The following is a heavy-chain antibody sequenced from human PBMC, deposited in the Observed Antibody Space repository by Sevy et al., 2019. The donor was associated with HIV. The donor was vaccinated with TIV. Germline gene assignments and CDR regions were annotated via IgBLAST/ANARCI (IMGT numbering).Heavy chain of an antibody. V-gene: IGHV1-2*06. D-gene: IGHD1-7*01. CDR2: VYPNSGGT. CDR3: ARDAGGGTTNSGMDV. CDR1: GYTFNGDN. Sequence: ASVKVSCKASGYTFNGDNLHWVRQAPGQGLEWMGRVYPNSGGTIYAQKFQDRVTMTRDTSISTAYMELNRLRSDDTAVYYCARDAGGGTTNSGMDVWGQGTTVTVSS. J-gene: IGHJ6*02.